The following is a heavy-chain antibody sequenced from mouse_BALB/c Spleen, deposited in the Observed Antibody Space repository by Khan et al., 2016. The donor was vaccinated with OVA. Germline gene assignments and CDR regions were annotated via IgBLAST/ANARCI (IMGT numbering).Heavy chain of an antibody. Sequence: EVQLQESGPGLVKPSQSLSLTCTVTGYSITRDYAWNWIRQFPGNKLEWMGYISSTGGTSYNPSLKSRISITRDTSKNKFFLQLKSVTAEDTATYYCARSLYYSYGYALDCWGRGTLVTVSS. CDR2: ISSTGGT. D-gene: IGHD2-14*01. CDR1: GYSITRDYA. J-gene: IGHJ4*01. CDR3: ARSLYYSYGYALDC. V-gene: IGHV3-2*02.